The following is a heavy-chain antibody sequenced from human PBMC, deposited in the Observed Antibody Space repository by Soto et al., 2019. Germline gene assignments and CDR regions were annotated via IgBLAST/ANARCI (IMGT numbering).Heavy chain of an antibody. CDR3: ARDREDTAMVSYYYGMDV. V-gene: IGHV1-18*01. CDR1: GYTFTGYG. CDR2: ISAYNGNT. J-gene: IGHJ6*02. Sequence: ASVKVSCKASGYTFTGYGISWVRQAPGQGLEWMGWISAYNGNTNYAQKLQGRVTMTTDTSTSTAYMELRSLRSDDTAVYYCARDREDTAMVSYYYGMDVWGQGTTVTVSS. D-gene: IGHD5-18*01.